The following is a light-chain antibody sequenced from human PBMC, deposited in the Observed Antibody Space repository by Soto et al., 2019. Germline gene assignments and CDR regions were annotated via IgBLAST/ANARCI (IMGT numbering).Light chain of an antibody. V-gene: IGLV2-11*01. J-gene: IGLJ1*01. CDR3: CSYAGDFYV. CDR1: TSDVGSYDY. CDR2: DVT. Sequence: QSLLTQPRSVSGSPGQSVAISCTGTTSDVGSYDYVSWYQQHPGKAPELIIFDVTKRPSGVPDRFSGSKSGNTASLTISGLQAEDEADYFCCSYAGDFYVFGSGTKVTVL.